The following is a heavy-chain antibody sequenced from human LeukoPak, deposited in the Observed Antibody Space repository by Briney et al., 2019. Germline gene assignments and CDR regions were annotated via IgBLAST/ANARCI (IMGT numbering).Heavy chain of an antibody. CDR1: GFTFSSYA. CDR2: ISYDGSNK. Sequence: GGSLRLSCAASGFTFSSYAMSWVRQAPGKGLEWVAVISYDGSNKYYADSVKGRFTISRDNSKNTLYLQMNSLRAEDTAVYYCAGDGVKWLFPLIYYFDYWGQGTLVTVSS. V-gene: IGHV3-30*04. D-gene: IGHD6-19*01. CDR3: AGDGVKWLFPLIYYFDY. J-gene: IGHJ4*02.